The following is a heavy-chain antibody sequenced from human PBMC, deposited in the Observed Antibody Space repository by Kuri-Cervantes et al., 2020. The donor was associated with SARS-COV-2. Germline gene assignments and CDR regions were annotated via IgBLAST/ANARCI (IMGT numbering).Heavy chain of an antibody. CDR3: ARALLLWFGELPSH. V-gene: IGHV3-23*03. Sequence: GESLKISCAASGFTFSSYAMSWVRQAPGKGLEWVSVIYSGGSTYYADSVKGRFTISRDNAKNSLYLQMNSLRAEDTAVYYCARALLLWFGELPSHWGQGTLVTVSS. D-gene: IGHD3-10*01. CDR2: IYSGGST. CDR1: GFTFSSYA. J-gene: IGHJ4*02.